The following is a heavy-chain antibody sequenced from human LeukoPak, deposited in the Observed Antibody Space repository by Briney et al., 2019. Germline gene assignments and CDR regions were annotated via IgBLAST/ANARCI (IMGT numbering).Heavy chain of an antibody. Sequence: GGSLRLSCAAAGFTFSGYAMSWVRQAPGKGLEWVSAISGSGGSTYYADSVKGRFTISRDNSKNTLYLQMNSLRAEDTAVYYCAKDVVGAKGNYWGQGTLVTVSS. D-gene: IGHD4-17*01. CDR2: ISGSGGST. CDR1: GFTFSGYA. CDR3: AKDVVGAKGNY. V-gene: IGHV3-23*01. J-gene: IGHJ4*02.